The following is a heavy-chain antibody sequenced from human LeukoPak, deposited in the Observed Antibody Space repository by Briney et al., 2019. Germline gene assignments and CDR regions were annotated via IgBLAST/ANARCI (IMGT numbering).Heavy chain of an antibody. Sequence: SETLSLTCTVSGGSISDYYWSWIRQPPGKGLECVAYINYSGNTDYNPSLKSRVTISVDTSKNHFSLKLNSVTAADTAVYYCARLNVLNNSVLHHFDRWGQGTLATVSS. CDR2: INYSGNT. CDR1: GGSISDYY. V-gene: IGHV4-59*08. J-gene: IGHJ4*02. D-gene: IGHD1/OR15-1a*01. CDR3: ARLNVLNNSVLHHFDR.